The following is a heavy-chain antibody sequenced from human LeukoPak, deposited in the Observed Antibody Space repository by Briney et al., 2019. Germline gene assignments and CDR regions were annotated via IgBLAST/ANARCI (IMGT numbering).Heavy chain of an antibody. Sequence: GGSLRLSCAASGITFTSAWMGWVRQAPGKGLEWVGRIKSKNDGGTRDYAAPVRGRFTISTDDSKIASYLQMNSLKIEDTAVYYCTTDGGITIRPLFDFWGQGTLVTVSS. D-gene: IGHD1-14*01. CDR3: TTDGGITIRPLFDF. CDR1: GITFTSAW. J-gene: IGHJ4*02. CDR2: IKSKNDGGTR. V-gene: IGHV3-15*01.